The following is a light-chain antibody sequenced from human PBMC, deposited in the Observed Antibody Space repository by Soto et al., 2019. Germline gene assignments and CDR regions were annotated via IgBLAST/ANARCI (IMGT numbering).Light chain of an antibody. V-gene: IGKV3-11*01. CDR3: QQRSEWPVT. Sequence: EIVLTQSPATLSLSPGERATLSCRASQSVRGYLAWYQQKPGQAPRLLIYDAWNRATGIPARFSGSGSGTDFTLTISSLEPEDFAVYYCQQRSEWPVTCGQGTRLDIK. CDR1: QSVRGY. J-gene: IGKJ5*01. CDR2: DAW.